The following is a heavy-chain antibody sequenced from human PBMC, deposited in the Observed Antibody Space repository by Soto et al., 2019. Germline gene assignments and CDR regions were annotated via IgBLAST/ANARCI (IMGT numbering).Heavy chain of an antibody. Sequence: GGSLRLSCAASGFTFSNAWMNWVRQAPGKGLEWVGRIKSKTDGGTTDYAAPVKGRFTISRDDSKNTLYLQMNSLKTEDTAVYYCTTLGEYCGGDCYEDYYYYYGMDVWGQGTTVTVSS. CDR1: GFTFSNAW. J-gene: IGHJ6*02. V-gene: IGHV3-15*07. CDR3: TTLGEYCGGDCYEDYYYYYGMDV. D-gene: IGHD2-21*02. CDR2: IKSKTDGGTT.